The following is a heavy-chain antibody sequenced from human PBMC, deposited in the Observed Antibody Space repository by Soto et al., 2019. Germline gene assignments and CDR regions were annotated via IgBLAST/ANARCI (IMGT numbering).Heavy chain of an antibody. Sequence: SETLSLTCTVSGGSISSYYWSWIRQPPGKGLEWIGYIYYSGSTNYNPSLKSRVTISIDTSKNQFSLKLSSVTAADTAVYYCARRYCSGGSCYAAFDYWGQGTLVTVSS. D-gene: IGHD2-15*01. J-gene: IGHJ4*02. CDR3: ARRYCSGGSCYAAFDY. CDR1: GGSISSYY. V-gene: IGHV4-59*01. CDR2: IYYSGST.